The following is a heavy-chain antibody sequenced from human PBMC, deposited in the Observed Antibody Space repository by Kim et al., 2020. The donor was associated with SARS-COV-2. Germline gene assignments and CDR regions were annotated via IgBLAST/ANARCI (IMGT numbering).Heavy chain of an antibody. CDR3: ARELPGTYYFDY. V-gene: IGHV1-46*01. J-gene: IGHJ4*02. D-gene: IGHD3-10*01. Sequence: YPQRFQGRVTMTREMSTSTVYVDLSRLTSEDTAVYYCARELPGTYYFDYWGQGTLVTVSS.